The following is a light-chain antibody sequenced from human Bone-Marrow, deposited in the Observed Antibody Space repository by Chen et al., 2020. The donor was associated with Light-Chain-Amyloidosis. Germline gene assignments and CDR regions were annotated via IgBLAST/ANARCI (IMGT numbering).Light chain of an antibody. CDR3: QSADSSGTYEVI. CDR1: DLPTKY. Sequence: SSQLTRPPTVSDSPRRTARLTCSGDDLPTKYAYWYQQKPGQAPVLVIHRDTERPSGISERFSGSSSGTTATLTISGVQAEDEADYHCQSADSSGTYEVIFGGGTKLTVL. V-gene: IGLV3-25*03. CDR2: RDT. J-gene: IGLJ2*01.